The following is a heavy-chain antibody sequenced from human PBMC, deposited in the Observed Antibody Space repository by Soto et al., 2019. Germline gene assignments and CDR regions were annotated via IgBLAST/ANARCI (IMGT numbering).Heavy chain of an antibody. V-gene: IGHV3-30-3*01. D-gene: IGHD2-8*01. J-gene: IGHJ4*02. CDR1: GFTFSSYA. Sequence: PGGSLRLSCAASGFTFSSYAMHWVRQAPGKGLEWVAVISYDGSNKYYADSVKGRFTISRDNSKNTLYLQMNSLRAEDTAVYYCASECTNGVCYNYFDYWGQGTLVTVSS. CDR2: ISYDGSNK. CDR3: ASECTNGVCYNYFDY.